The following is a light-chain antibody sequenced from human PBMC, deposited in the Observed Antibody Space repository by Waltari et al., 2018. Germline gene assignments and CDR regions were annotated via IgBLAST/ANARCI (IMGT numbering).Light chain of an antibody. CDR3: SSYAGFYTLV. Sequence: QSALTQPRSVSGSPGQSVTVSCTGTSANVGRYDYVSWYQHHPTKAPQLLIFEVSRRPAGVPDRFSGDKAGNTASLTIAGLQAEEEADYYCSSYAGFYTLVFGGGTTVTVL. CDR1: SANVGRYDY. V-gene: IGLV2-11*01. J-gene: IGLJ2*01. CDR2: EVS.